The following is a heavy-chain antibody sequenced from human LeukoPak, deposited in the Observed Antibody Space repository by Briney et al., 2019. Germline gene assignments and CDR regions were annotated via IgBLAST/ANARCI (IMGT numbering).Heavy chain of an antibody. J-gene: IGHJ5*01. D-gene: IGHD2-2*01. V-gene: IGHV5-51*01. CDR2: IHPGDSDI. CDR3: ARLDCTNCWIDF. CDR1: GYTFTNYW. Sequence: GESLQISCKGSGYTFTNYWIGWVRPVPGKGLEWMGIIHPGDSDIRYSPSFQGQVTISGDKSISTAYLQWRSLKASDTAIYYCARLDCTNCWIDFGGQGTLVTVSS.